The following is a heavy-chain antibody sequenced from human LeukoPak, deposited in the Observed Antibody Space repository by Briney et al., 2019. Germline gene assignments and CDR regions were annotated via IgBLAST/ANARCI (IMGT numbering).Heavy chain of an antibody. CDR1: GFTFSSYS. CDR2: ISSSSGYI. V-gene: IGHV3-21*01. D-gene: IGHD3-22*01. J-gene: IGHJ4*02. Sequence: PGGSLRLSCAASGFTFSSYSMNWVRQAPGKGLEWVSSISSSSGYIYYADSVKGRFTISRDNAKNSLYLQMNSLRAEDPAVYYCASSGSGYQYYFDYWGQGTLVTVSS. CDR3: ASSGSGYQYYFDY.